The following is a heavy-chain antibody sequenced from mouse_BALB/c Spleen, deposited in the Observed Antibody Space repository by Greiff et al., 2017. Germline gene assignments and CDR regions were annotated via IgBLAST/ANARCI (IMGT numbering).Heavy chain of an antibody. V-gene: IGHV1S127*01. J-gene: IGHJ1*01. CDR2: IDPSNSET. Sequence: VQLQESGPELVRPGASVKMSCKASGYTFTSYWMHWVKQRPGQGLEWIGMIDPSNSETRLNQKFKDKATLNVDKSSNTAYMQLSSLTSEDSAVYYCARGEIYYDYGGGFDVWGAGTTVTVSS. CDR1: GYTFTSYW. CDR3: ARGEIYYDYGGGFDV. D-gene: IGHD2-4*01.